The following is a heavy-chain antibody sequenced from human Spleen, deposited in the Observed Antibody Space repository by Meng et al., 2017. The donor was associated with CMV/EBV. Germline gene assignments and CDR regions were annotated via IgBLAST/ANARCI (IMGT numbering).Heavy chain of an antibody. V-gene: IGHV1-2*02. CDR2: ISPNTGAT. CDR3: ARDPYCSGANCYAGGMDI. Sequence: ASVKVSCKASGYTFTAYFLHWVRQAPGRGLEWMGWISPNTGATNYAQNFQGRVTMARDTSIDTAYLELNRLTSDDTAVYYCARDPYCSGANCYAGGMDIWGQGTAVTVSS. D-gene: IGHD2-2*01. CDR1: GYTFTAYF. J-gene: IGHJ6*02.